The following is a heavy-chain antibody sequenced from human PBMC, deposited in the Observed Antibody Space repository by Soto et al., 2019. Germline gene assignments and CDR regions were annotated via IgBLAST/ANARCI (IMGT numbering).Heavy chain of an antibody. J-gene: IGHJ6*02. Sequence: QVQLVQSGADVKKPGASVKVSCKASGYTFTSYAMHWVRQAPGQRLEWMGWINAGNGNTKYSQKFQGRVTITRDTSASTASMALSSLRSDDTAVYYCARDLSRSGSYDIYYYYYAMDVWGQGTTVTVSS. CDR3: ARDLSRSGSYDIYYYYYAMDV. V-gene: IGHV1-3*01. CDR2: INAGNGNT. D-gene: IGHD1-26*01. CDR1: GYTFTSYA.